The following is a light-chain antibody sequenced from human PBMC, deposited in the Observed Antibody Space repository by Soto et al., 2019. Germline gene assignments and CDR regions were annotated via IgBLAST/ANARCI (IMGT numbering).Light chain of an antibody. J-gene: IGKJ1*01. V-gene: IGKV1-6*02. CDR2: GAS. Sequence: AIQLTQSPSSLSASIGDRVTITCRASRAVRSDLGWYQVKPGTAPKLLIYGASTLHSGVPSRFSGSGSGTDFTLTISGLQAGDFATYYCLQDYAYPRTFGQGTRV. CDR1: RAVRSD. CDR3: LQDYAYPRT.